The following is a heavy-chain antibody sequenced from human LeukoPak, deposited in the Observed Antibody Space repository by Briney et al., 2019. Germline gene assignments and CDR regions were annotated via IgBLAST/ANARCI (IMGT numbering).Heavy chain of an antibody. CDR2: ITPNNGGT. J-gene: IGHJ3*02. CDR3: ARLINGGRAFDI. V-gene: IGHV1-2*02. CDR1: GYIFTAYY. Sequence: ASVKVSCKTSGYIFTAYYMHWVRQAPGQGLEWMGWITPNNGGTNYAQNLQGRVTITRDTSMNTAYMELTSLRSDDTAVYYCARLINGGRAFDIWGQGTVVTVSS. D-gene: IGHD3-16*01.